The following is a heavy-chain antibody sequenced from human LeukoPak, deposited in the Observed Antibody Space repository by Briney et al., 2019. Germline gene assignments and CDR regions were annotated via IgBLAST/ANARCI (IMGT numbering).Heavy chain of an antibody. CDR1: GFTFSSYA. Sequence: GGSLRLSCAASGFTFSSYAMHWVRQAPGKGLEWVAVISHDGSNKYYADSVKGRFTISRDNSKNTLYLQMNSLRAEDTAVYYCASTYYYDTIDYPPRWFDPWGQGTLVTVSS. V-gene: IGHV3-30-3*01. CDR3: ASTYYYDTIDYPPRWFDP. CDR2: ISHDGSNK. D-gene: IGHD3-22*01. J-gene: IGHJ5*02.